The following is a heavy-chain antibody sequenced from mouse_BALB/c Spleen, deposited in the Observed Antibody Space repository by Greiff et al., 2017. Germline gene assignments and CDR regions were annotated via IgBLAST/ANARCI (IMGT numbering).Heavy chain of an antibody. V-gene: IGHV1-63*02. D-gene: IGHD1-1*01. J-gene: IGHJ1*01. Sequence: QVHVKQSGAELVRPGTSVKISCKASGYTFTNYWLGWVKQRPGHGLEWIGDIYPGGGYTNYNEKFKGKATLTADTSSSTAYMQLSSLTSEDSAVYFCARSWTTVVAPVWGAGTTVTVSS. CDR2: IYPGGGYT. CDR3: ARSWTTVVAPV. CDR1: GYTFTNYW.